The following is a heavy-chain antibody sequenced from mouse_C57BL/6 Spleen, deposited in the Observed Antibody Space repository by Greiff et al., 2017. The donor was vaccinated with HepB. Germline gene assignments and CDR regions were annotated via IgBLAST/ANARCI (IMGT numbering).Heavy chain of an antibody. J-gene: IGHJ2*01. CDR3: TGGYYEY. CDR2: IDPENGDT. CDR1: GFNIKDDY. Sequence: VQLQQSGAELVRPGASVKLSCTASGFNIKDDYMHWVKQRPEQGLEWIGWIDPENGDTEYASKFQGKATITADKSSNTAYLQLSSLTSEDTAVYYCTGGYYEYWGQGTTLTVSS. D-gene: IGHD2-3*01. V-gene: IGHV14-4*01.